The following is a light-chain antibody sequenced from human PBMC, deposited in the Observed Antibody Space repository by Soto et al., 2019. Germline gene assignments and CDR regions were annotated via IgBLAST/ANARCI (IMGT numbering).Light chain of an antibody. CDR2: GAS. Sequence: EIVMTQSPATLSVSPGERATLSCRASQSVNSNLAWYQQKPGQAPRLLIYGASTRATGIPARFSGSGSGTEFTLTISSLQSEDFAVYYCQQYNNWPFTFGPGTKVDIK. CDR1: QSVNSN. J-gene: IGKJ3*01. CDR3: QQYNNWPFT. V-gene: IGKV3-15*01.